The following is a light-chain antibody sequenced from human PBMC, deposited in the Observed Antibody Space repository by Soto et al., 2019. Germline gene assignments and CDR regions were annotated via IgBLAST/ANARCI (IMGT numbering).Light chain of an antibody. CDR2: GAS. J-gene: IGKJ1*01. CDR1: QSFSSTY. V-gene: IGKV3-20*01. Sequence: EIVLTQSPGTLSLSPGERATLSCRASQSFSSTYLAWYQQRPGQAPRLLIYGASSRATGIPDRFSGSASGTEFTLTVSRLEPEDFAVYYCQQYGGSPRTFXQGTKVDIK. CDR3: QQYGGSPRT.